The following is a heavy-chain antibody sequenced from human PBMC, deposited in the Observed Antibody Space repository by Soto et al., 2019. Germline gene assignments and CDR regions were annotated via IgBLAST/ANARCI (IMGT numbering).Heavy chain of an antibody. CDR3: ARSMGNRRYFDY. CDR2: IYYSGST. D-gene: IGHD3-10*01. CDR1: GGSISSSSYY. Sequence: SETLSLTCTVSGGSISSSSYYWGWLRQPPGKGLEWIGSIYYSGSTYYNPSLKSRVTISVDTSKNQFSLKLSSVTAADTAVYYCARSMGNRRYFDYWGQGTLVTVSS. V-gene: IGHV4-39*01. J-gene: IGHJ4*02.